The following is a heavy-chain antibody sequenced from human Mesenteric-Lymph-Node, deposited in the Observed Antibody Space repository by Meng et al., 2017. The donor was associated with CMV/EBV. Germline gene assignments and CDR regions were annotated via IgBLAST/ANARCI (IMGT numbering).Heavy chain of an antibody. J-gene: IGHJ6*02. V-gene: IGHV3-48*04. Sequence: GGSLRLSCAASGFTFSSDSMNWVRQAPGKGLEWVSYISSSSSTIYYADSVKGRFTISRDNAKNSLYLQMNSLRAEDTAVYYCATDTLGYCSGTSCYGMDVWGQGTTVTVSS. CDR2: ISSSSSTI. D-gene: IGHD2-2*01. CDR1: GFTFSSDS. CDR3: ATDTLGYCSGTSCYGMDV.